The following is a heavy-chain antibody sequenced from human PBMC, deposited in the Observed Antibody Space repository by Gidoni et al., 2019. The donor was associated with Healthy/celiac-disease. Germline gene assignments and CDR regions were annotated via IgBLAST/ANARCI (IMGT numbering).Heavy chain of an antibody. CDR3: ARDRYSSGWYVDY. J-gene: IGHJ4*02. D-gene: IGHD6-19*01. CDR2: IKQDGSEK. Sequence: EVHLLESGVGLFQPGGSLRLSCAASSFTFSRYWMSWVRQATGKGLEWVANIKQDGSEKYYVDSVKGRFTIARDNAKNALYLQMNSLRAEDTAVYYCARDRYSSGWYVDYWGQGTLVTVSS. V-gene: IGHV3-7*01. CDR1: SFTFSRYW.